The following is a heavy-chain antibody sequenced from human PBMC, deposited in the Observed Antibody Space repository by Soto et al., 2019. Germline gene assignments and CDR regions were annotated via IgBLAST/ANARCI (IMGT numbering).Heavy chain of an antibody. Sequence: GESLKISCKGSGYSFTSYWIGWVRQMPGKGLEWMGIIYPGDSDTRYSPSFQGQVTISADKSISTAYLQWSSLKASDTAMYYCARTGLYCSGASCYSSYYYYYGMDVWGQGTTVTVSS. J-gene: IGHJ6*02. CDR2: IYPGDSDT. D-gene: IGHD2-15*01. CDR3: ARTGLYCSGASCYSSYYYYYGMDV. CDR1: GYSFTSYW. V-gene: IGHV5-51*01.